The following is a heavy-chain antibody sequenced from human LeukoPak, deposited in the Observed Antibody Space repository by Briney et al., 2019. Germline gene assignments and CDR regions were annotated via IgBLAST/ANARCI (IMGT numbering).Heavy chain of an antibody. CDR1: GFTFSSYS. D-gene: IGHD3-22*01. V-gene: IGHV3-21*01. CDR2: IRGGSSYK. CDR3: ARDDRVVTTRPYYYGMDV. J-gene: IGHJ6*02. Sequence: PGGSLRLSCAASGFTFSSYSMHWVRQAPGKGLEWVSSIRGGSSYKYYADSVKGRFTISRDNAKNSLYLQMNSLRAEDTAVYYCARDDRVVTTRPYYYGMDVWGQGTTVTVSS.